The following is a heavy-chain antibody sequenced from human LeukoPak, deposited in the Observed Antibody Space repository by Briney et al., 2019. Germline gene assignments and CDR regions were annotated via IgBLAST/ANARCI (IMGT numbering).Heavy chain of an antibody. D-gene: IGHD3-10*02. J-gene: IGHJ6*03. V-gene: IGHV1-46*01. CDR1: GYTFTGYY. Sequence: ASVKVSCKASGYTFTGYYMHWVRQAPGQGLEWMGIINPSGGSTSYAQKFQGRVTMTRDMSTSTVYMELSSLRSEDTAVYYCARALRSGSYYYYYYYMDVWGKGTTVTVSS. CDR3: ARALRSGSYYYYYYYMDV. CDR2: INPSGGST.